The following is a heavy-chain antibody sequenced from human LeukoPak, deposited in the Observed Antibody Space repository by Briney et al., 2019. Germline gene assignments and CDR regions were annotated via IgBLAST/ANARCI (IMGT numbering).Heavy chain of an antibody. V-gene: IGHV4-59*08. Sequence: SETLSLTCAVSGGSISSYYWSWIRQPPGQGLDLIGYIYYTGSTNYNHSLKSRVTISVDPSKFQLSLKLSSVAAADTAVYYCARLVTEYGDYATSYYYMDVWGKGTTVTIS. CDR3: ARLVTEYGDYATSYYYMDV. J-gene: IGHJ6*03. CDR1: GGSISSYY. CDR2: IYYTGST. D-gene: IGHD4-17*01.